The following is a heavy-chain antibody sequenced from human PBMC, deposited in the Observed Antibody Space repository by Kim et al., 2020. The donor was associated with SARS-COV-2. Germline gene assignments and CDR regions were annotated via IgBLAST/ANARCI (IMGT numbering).Heavy chain of an antibody. CDR1: GFTFSNAW. CDR2: IKSKTDGGTT. CDR3: TTVLRYFDWTIIGDYYYYYGMDV. V-gene: IGHV3-15*01. D-gene: IGHD3-9*01. Sequence: GGSLSLSCAASGFTFSNAWMSWVRQAPGKGLEWVGRIKSKTDGGTTDYAAPVKGRFTISRDDSKNTLYLQMNSLKTEDTAVYYCTTVLRYFDWTIIGDYYYYYGMDVWGQGTTVTVSS. J-gene: IGHJ6*02.